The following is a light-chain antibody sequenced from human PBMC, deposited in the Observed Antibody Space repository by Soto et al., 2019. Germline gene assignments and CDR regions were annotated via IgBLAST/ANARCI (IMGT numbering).Light chain of an antibody. CDR1: QSISSW. CDR2: DAS. CDR3: QQYNSYPWT. Sequence: DIQMTQSPSTLSTSVGDRVTITCRASQSISSWLAWYQQKPGKAPKLLIYDASSLASGVPSRFSGSGSGPEFTLTISSLHPDDFATYYCQQYNSYPWTFGQGTRVELK. J-gene: IGKJ1*01. V-gene: IGKV1-5*01.